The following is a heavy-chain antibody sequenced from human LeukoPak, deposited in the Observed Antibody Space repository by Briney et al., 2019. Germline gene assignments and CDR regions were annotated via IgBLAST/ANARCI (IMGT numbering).Heavy chain of an antibody. Sequence: GGSLRLSCAASGFTFSKYNMNWVRQAPGKGLEWVSSISSSSTYIYYADSVKGRFTISRDNSKNTLYLQMNSLRAEDTAVYYCARDRRYFDYWGQGTRVTVSS. CDR1: GFTFSKYN. J-gene: IGHJ4*02. CDR3: ARDRRYFDY. CDR2: ISSSSTYI. V-gene: IGHV3-21*04.